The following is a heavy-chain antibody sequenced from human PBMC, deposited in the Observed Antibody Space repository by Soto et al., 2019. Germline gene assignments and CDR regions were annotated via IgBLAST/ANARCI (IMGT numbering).Heavy chain of an antibody. D-gene: IGHD2-2*01. Sequence: SETLSLTCTVSGGSISSYYWSWIRQPPGKGLEWIGYIYYSGSTNYNPSLKSRVTISVDTSKNQFSLKLSSVTAADTAVYYCARAVVVVPAAKYYFDYWGQGTLVTVS. CDR3: ARAVVVVPAAKYYFDY. CDR1: GGSISSYY. J-gene: IGHJ4*02. V-gene: IGHV4-59*01. CDR2: IYYSGST.